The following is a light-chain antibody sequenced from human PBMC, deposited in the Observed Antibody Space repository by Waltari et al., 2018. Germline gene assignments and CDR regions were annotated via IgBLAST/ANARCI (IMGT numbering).Light chain of an antibody. CDR2: GTS. CDR1: QSVRST. V-gene: IGKV3D-15*01. CDR3: QQYDYGPWT. J-gene: IGKJ1*01. Sequence: IVMTQSPATLSLSPGESATLSCRASQSVRSTFAWFQQKPGQPPRLLIYGTSTRATGIPARFTGSGSGTEFSLTISSLQPEDFATYYCQQYDYGPWTFGQGTRVETK.